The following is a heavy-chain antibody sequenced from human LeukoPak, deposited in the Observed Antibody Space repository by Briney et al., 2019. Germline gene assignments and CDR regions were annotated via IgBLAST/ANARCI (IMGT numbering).Heavy chain of an antibody. D-gene: IGHD2-2*02. CDR1: GFTFSSYS. Sequence: PGGSLRLSCAGSGFTFSSYSMNWVRQAPGKGLEWVSYISRSGSTIYYADSVKGRFTISRDNAKNSLYLQMNSLRDEDTAVYYCARDTEHLYFVFDYWGQGTLVTVSS. J-gene: IGHJ4*02. CDR3: ARDTEHLYFVFDY. V-gene: IGHV3-48*02. CDR2: ISRSGSTI.